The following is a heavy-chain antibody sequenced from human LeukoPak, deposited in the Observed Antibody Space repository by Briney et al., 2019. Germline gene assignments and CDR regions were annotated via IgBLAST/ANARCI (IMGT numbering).Heavy chain of an antibody. D-gene: IGHD1-14*01. J-gene: IGHJ4*02. Sequence: PGGSLRLSCAASGFTFSSSAMSWVRQVPGKGLEWVSGISASGGSTSYADSVRGRFTISRDNSKNTLFLEMNSLRAEDTAVYYCAKEYSVRNQFDYWGQGTLVAVSS. CDR3: AKEYSVRNQFDY. CDR2: ISASGGST. CDR1: GFTFSSSA. V-gene: IGHV3-23*01.